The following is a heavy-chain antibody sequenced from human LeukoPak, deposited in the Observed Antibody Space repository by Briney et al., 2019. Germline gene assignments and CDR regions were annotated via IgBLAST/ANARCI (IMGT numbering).Heavy chain of an antibody. CDR2: ISSSGSTI. Sequence: GGSLRLSCAASGFTFSSYEMNWVRQAPGKGLEWVSYISSSGSTIYYADSVKGRFTISRDNAKNSLYLQMNSLRAEGTAVYYCARGTYYYDSSGYYLRSPIDYWGQGTLVTVSS. V-gene: IGHV3-48*03. J-gene: IGHJ4*02. D-gene: IGHD3-22*01. CDR3: ARGTYYYDSSGYYLRSPIDY. CDR1: GFTFSSYE.